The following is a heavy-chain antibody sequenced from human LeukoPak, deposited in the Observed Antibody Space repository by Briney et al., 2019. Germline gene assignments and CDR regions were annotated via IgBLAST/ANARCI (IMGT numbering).Heavy chain of an antibody. CDR1: GFTFSSYA. CDR2: ISGSGGST. CDR3: ARSGSSLNWFDP. V-gene: IGHV3-23*01. J-gene: IGHJ5*02. D-gene: IGHD2-15*01. Sequence: PGGSLRLSCAASGFTFSSYAMSWVRQAPGKGLEWVSAISGSGGSTYYADSVKGRFAISRDNSKNTLYLQMDSLRAEDTAVYYCARSGSSLNWFDPWGQGTLVTVSS.